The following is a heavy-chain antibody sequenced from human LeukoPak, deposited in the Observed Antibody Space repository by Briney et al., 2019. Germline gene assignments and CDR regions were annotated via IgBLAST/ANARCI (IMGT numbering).Heavy chain of an antibody. CDR2: ISGSGGST. D-gene: IGHD3-3*01. CDR1: GFTFSSYA. Sequence: SGGSLRLSCAASGFTFSSYAMSWVRQAPGKGLEWVSAISGSGGSTYYADSVKGRFTISRDNSKNTLYVQMNSLRAEDTAVYYCAKDGYEGGGITIFGVVISPDVWGKGTTVTVS. CDR3: AKDGYEGGGITIFGVVISPDV. J-gene: IGHJ6*03. V-gene: IGHV3-23*01.